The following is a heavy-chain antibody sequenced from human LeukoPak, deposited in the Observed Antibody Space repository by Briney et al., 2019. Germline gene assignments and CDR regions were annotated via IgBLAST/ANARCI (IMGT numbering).Heavy chain of an antibody. J-gene: IGHJ4*02. CDR3: ARDASLSSTAVTGGSYFDY. V-gene: IGHV3-30*04. D-gene: IGHD6-19*01. Sequence: GGSLRLSCAASGFTFSTYAMHWVRQAPGKGLEWVAVISYDGNNKYYADSVKGRFTISRDNSKNTPYLQMNSLRDDDTAVYYCARDASLSSTAVTGGSYFDYWGQGTLVTVSS. CDR2: ISYDGNNK. CDR1: GFTFSTYA.